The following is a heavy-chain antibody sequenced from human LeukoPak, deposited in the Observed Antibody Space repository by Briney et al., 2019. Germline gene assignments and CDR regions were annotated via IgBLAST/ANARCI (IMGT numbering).Heavy chain of an antibody. CDR2: IYHSGST. CDR3: ARQRGRNWFDP. CDR1: GYSISSGYY. D-gene: IGHD3-16*01. Sequence: SETLSLTCAVSGYSISSGYYWGWIRQPPGKGLEWIGSIYHSGSTYYNPSLKSRVTLSVDTSKNQFSLKLNSVPAADTAVYYCARQRGRNWFDPWGQGTLVTVSS. V-gene: IGHV4-38-2*01. J-gene: IGHJ5*02.